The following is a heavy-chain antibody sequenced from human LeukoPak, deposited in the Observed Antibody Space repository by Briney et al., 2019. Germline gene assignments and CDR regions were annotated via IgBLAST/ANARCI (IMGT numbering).Heavy chain of an antibody. Sequence: GGTLRLSCVVSGFTFSSYGMNRVRQAPGKGLEWVSYINRGSSTIYYGDSVKGRFTISRDNAKNSLYLQMNSLRDEDTAVYYCARECLMVGVYDAFDIWGQGTMVTVSS. CDR1: GFTFSSYG. D-gene: IGHD1-26*01. CDR2: INRGSSTI. J-gene: IGHJ3*02. V-gene: IGHV3-48*02. CDR3: ARECLMVGVYDAFDI.